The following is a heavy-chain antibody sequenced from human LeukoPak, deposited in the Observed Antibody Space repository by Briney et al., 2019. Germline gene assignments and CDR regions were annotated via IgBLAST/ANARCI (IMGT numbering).Heavy chain of an antibody. Sequence: GESLQISCQGSGYSFTSYWISWVRQMPGKGLEWKGRIDPSDSYTNYSPSFQGHVTISADKSISTAYLQWSSLKASDTAMYYCARQGWLAYNRFDPWGQGTLVTVSS. CDR2: IDPSDSYT. D-gene: IGHD6-19*01. CDR3: ARQGWLAYNRFDP. V-gene: IGHV5-10-1*01. CDR1: GYSFTSYW. J-gene: IGHJ5*02.